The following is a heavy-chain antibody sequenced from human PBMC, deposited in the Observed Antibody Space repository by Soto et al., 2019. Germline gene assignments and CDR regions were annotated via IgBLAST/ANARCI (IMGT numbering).Heavy chain of an antibody. D-gene: IGHD1-26*01. CDR1: GFTFSSYG. CDR2: IWYDGSNK. Sequence: GGSLRLACAASGFTFSSYGMHWVRQAPGKGLEWVAVIWYDGSNKYYADSVKGRFTISRDNSKNTLYLQMNSLRAKDTAVYYCARDILELPNYYYYGMDVWGQGTTVTVSS. CDR3: ARDILELPNYYYYGMDV. J-gene: IGHJ6*02. V-gene: IGHV3-33*01.